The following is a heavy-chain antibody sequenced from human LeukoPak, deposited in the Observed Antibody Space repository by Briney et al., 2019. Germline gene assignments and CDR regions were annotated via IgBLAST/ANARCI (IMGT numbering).Heavy chain of an antibody. CDR3: ATYRAPLDY. Sequence: GWSLRRYCSASAFNFSTYGINWFRQAPGNGLEWVSYIRSGSGTIYYADSVKGRFTISRDNAKNSLYLQMNSLRDEDTGVYYCATYRAPLDYWGQGTLVTVSA. J-gene: IGHJ4*02. CDR1: AFNFSTYG. V-gene: IGHV3-48*02. CDR2: IRSGSGTI. D-gene: IGHD3-10*01.